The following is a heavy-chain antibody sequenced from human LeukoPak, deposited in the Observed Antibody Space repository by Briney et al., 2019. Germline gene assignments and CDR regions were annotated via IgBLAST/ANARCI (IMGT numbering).Heavy chain of an antibody. CDR3: AKDLMEYYDSSGSE. J-gene: IGHJ4*02. Sequence: GRSLRLSCAATGFTFSSYGMHWVRQAPGKGLEWVAVISYDGSNKYYGDSVKGRFTISRDNSKNTLYLEMNSLRAEDTAVYYCAKDLMEYYDSSGSEWGQGTLVIVSS. D-gene: IGHD3-22*01. CDR2: ISYDGSNK. CDR1: GFTFSSYG. V-gene: IGHV3-30*18.